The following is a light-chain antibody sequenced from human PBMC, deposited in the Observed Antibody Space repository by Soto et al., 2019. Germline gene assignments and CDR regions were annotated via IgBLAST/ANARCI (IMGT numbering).Light chain of an antibody. CDR2: DAS. CDR3: QQRNSWPLT. V-gene: IGKV3-11*01. J-gene: IGKJ5*01. CDR1: QSVRSF. Sequence: EIVLTQSPATLSLSPGERATLSCRASQSVRSFLAWYQQKPGQAPRLLIYDASNRATGIPARFSGSGSDTDFTLAISSLDSADFAVYYCQQRNSWPLTFGQGTRLEIK.